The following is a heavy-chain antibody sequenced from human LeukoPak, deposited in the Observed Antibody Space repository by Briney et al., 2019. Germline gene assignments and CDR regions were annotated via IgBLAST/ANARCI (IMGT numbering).Heavy chain of an antibody. Sequence: PGRSLRLSCAASGFTFSSYGMHWVRQAPGKGLEWVAVIWYDGSNKYYADSVKGRFTISRDNAKNTLYLQMNSLRAEDTAIYYCARVAGGAFDSWGHGTLVTVSS. J-gene: IGHJ4*01. D-gene: IGHD3-10*01. CDR1: GFTFSSYG. CDR2: IWYDGSNK. CDR3: ARVAGGAFDS. V-gene: IGHV3-33*01.